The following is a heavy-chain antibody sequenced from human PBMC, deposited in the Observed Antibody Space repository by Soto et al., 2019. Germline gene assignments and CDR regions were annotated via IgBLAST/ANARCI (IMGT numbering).Heavy chain of an antibody. CDR3: AKAPMDVVVPAAITEDIVVVVAATPYSYFDY. V-gene: IGHV3-23*01. CDR2: ISGSGGST. J-gene: IGHJ4*02. Sequence: GGSLRLSCAASGFTFSSYAMSWVRQAPGKGLEWVSAISGSGGSTYYADSVKGRFTISRDNSKNTLYLQMNSLRAEDTAVYYGAKAPMDVVVPAAITEDIVVVVAATPYSYFDYWGQGTLVTVSS. D-gene: IGHD2-15*01. CDR1: GFTFSSYA.